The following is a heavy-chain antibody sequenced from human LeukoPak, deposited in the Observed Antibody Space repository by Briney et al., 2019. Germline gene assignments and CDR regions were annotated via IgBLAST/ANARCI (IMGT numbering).Heavy chain of an antibody. CDR2: INPNNGGT. Sequence: ASVTLSCKAFGYTITGYYIHWVRQAPGQGLEWMGWINPNNGGTNSAQKFQGRVTMTRDTSIGTAYMELNRLTYDDTAVYYCGRDRHWNQGNFDYWGQGTLVAVSS. V-gene: IGHV1-2*02. CDR3: GRDRHWNQGNFDY. CDR1: GYTITGYY. D-gene: IGHD1-1*01. J-gene: IGHJ4*02.